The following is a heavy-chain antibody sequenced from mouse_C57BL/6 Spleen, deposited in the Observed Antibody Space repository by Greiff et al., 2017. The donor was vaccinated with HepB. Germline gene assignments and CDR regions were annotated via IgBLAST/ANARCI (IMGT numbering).Heavy chain of an antibody. CDR2: INPNNGGT. D-gene: IGHD2-4*01. J-gene: IGHJ1*03. Sequence: EVQLQQSGPELVKPGASVKISCKASGYTFTDHYMNWVKQSHGKSLEWIGDINPNNGGTSYNQKFKGKATLTVDKSSSTAYMELRSLTSEDSAVYYCARRGYDYDRGYWYFDVWGTGTTVTVSS. V-gene: IGHV1-26*01. CDR1: GYTFTDHY. CDR3: ARRGYDYDRGYWYFDV.